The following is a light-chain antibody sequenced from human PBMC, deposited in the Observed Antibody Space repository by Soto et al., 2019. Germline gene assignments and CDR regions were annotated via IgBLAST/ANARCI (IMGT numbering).Light chain of an antibody. CDR1: QGISSF. V-gene: IGKV1-9*01. CDR2: GAS. CDR3: QQLNTFPIP. Sequence: IQLTQSPSSLSASVGDRVTSTCRASQGISSFLAWYQQKPGKAPKLLIYGASTLQSGVPSRFSGSVSGTDFTLTIGSLQPEDFATYYCQQLNTFPIPFGPGTKVDIK. J-gene: IGKJ3*01.